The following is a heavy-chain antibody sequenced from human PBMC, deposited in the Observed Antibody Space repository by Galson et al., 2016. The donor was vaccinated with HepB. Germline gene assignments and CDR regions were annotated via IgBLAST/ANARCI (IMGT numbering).Heavy chain of an antibody. CDR1: GFTFRSYA. J-gene: IGHJ4*02. CDR3: AKFASGTYYLDSFDY. Sequence: SLRLSCAASGFTFRSYAMTWVRQAPGKGLEWVSTISGSGGSTYHADSVKGRFTISSDNSKNTVHLQMNSLRAEDTAVYFCAKFASGTYYLDSFDYWGQGTLVTVSS. CDR2: ISGSGGST. V-gene: IGHV3-23*01. D-gene: IGHD3-10*01.